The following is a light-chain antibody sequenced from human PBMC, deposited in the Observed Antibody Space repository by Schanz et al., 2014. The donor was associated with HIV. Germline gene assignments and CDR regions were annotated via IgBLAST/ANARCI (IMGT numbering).Light chain of an antibody. Sequence: EIVLTQSPGTLTLPPGERATLSCRASQSITNSEVAWYQQRPGQSPRLLIYDASSRATGIPDRFIGSGSGADFTLTISRLEPDDFAVYYCQQYGNSLTFGGGTNVDI. CDR1: QSITNSE. CDR3: QQYGNSLT. V-gene: IGKV3-20*01. J-gene: IGKJ4*01. CDR2: DAS.